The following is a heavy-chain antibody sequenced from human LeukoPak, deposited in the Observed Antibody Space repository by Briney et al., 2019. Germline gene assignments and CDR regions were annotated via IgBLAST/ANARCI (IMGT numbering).Heavy chain of an antibody. V-gene: IGHV5-51*01. D-gene: IGHD5-18*01. CDR2: IYPGDSDT. J-gene: IGHJ3*02. CDR1: GYSFTSYW. Sequence: GESLKISCKGSGYSFTSYWIGWVRQMPGKGLEWMGIIYPGDSDTRYSPSFQGQVTISADKSISTAYLQWSSLKASDTAMYYCARQEAYSYGPTEGGDDAFDIWGQGTMVTVFS. CDR3: ARQEAYSYGPTEGGDDAFDI.